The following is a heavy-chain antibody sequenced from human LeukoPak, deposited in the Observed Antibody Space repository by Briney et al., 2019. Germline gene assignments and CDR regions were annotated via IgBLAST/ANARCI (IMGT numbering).Heavy chain of an antibody. Sequence: ASVKVSCKASGYTFTSYGISWVRQAPGQGLEWMGWINPNSGGTNYAQKFQGRVTMTRDTSISTAYMGLSRLRSDDTAVYYCAREDNRNYYYYYGMDVWGQGTTVTVSS. D-gene: IGHD1-14*01. J-gene: IGHJ6*02. CDR2: INPNSGGT. CDR3: AREDNRNYYYYYGMDV. CDR1: GYTFTSYG. V-gene: IGHV1-2*02.